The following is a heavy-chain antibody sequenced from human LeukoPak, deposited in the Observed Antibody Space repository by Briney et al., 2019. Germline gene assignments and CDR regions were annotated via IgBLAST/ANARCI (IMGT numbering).Heavy chain of an antibody. CDR2: IYYSGST. V-gene: IGHV4-59*01. CDR3: ARAKSGVAGFFDY. D-gene: IGHD6-19*01. CDR1: GDPISSYY. Sequence: KPSETLSLTCSVSGDPISSYYWSWIRQPPGKGLEWIGYIYYSGSTKYNPSLKSRVTLLADTSENQLFLKLSSVTAADTAVYYCARAKSGVAGFFDYWGQGALVTVSS. J-gene: IGHJ4*02.